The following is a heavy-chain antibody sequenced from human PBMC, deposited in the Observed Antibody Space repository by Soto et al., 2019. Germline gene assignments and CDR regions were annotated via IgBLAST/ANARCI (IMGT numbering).Heavy chain of an antibody. CDR3: ARGDCSSTSCYPFDY. V-gene: IGHV1-3*01. Sequence: ASVKVSCKASGYTFTSYAMHWVRQAPGQRLEWMGWINAGNGNTKYSQKFQGRVTITRDTSASTAYMELSSLRSEDTAVYYCARGDCSSTSCYPFDYWGQGTLVTVSS. CDR1: GYTFTSYA. J-gene: IGHJ4*02. CDR2: INAGNGNT. D-gene: IGHD2-2*01.